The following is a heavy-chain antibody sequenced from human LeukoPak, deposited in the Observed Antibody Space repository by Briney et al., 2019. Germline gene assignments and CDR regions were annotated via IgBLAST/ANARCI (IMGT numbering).Heavy chain of an antibody. Sequence: PSETLSLTCAVYGGSFSGYYWSWIRQPPGKGLEWIGEINHSGSTNYNPSLKSRVTISVDTSKNQFSLKLSSVTAADTAVYYCARDLNPYGMDVWGQGTTVTVSS. J-gene: IGHJ6*02. V-gene: IGHV4-34*01. D-gene: IGHD3-9*01. CDR3: ARDLNPYGMDV. CDR1: GGSFSGYY. CDR2: INHSGST.